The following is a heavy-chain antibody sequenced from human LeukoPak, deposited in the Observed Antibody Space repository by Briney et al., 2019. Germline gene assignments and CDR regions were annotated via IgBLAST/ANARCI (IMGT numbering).Heavy chain of an antibody. V-gene: IGHV1-18*01. CDR2: ISAYNGNT. CDR1: GYTFTSYG. J-gene: IGHJ4*02. CDR3: ARAEYYYDSSGYCAFGY. Sequence: ASVKVSCTASGYTFTSYGISWVRQAPGQGLEWMGWISAYNGNTNYAQKLQGRVTMTTDTSTSTGYLELRSLRSDDTAVYYCARAEYYYDSSGYCAFGYWGQGTLVTVSS. D-gene: IGHD3-22*01.